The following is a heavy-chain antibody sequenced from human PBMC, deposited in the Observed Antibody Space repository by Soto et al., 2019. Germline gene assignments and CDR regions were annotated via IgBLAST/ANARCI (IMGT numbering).Heavy chain of an antibody. Sequence: QLQLQESGPGLVKPSETLSLTCTVSGGSISSSSYYWGWIPQPPGKGLEWIGSIYYSGSTYYNPSLKSRVTISVDTSKNQFSLKLSSVTAADTAVYYCARRNSDYWGQGTLVTVSS. V-gene: IGHV4-39*01. CDR1: GGSISSSSYY. J-gene: IGHJ4*02. CDR2: IYYSGST. CDR3: ARRNSDY.